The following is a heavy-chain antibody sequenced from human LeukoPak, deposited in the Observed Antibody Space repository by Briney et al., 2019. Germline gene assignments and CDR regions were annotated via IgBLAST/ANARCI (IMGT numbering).Heavy chain of an antibody. CDR3: ARVLMSGDAFDI. D-gene: IGHD3-10*01. CDR1: GFTFSSYE. V-gene: IGHV3-48*03. CDR2: ISSSGSTI. J-gene: IGHJ3*02. Sequence: GGSLRLSCAASGFTFSSYEMNWVRQAPGKGLEWVSYISSSGSTIYYADSVKGRFTISRDNAKNSLYLQMNSLRAEDTAVYYCARVLMSGDAFDIWGQGTMVTVSS.